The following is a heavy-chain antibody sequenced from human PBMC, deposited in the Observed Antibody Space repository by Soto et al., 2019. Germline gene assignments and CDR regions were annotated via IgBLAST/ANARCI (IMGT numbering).Heavy chain of an antibody. CDR3: ARIRGGYCSGGSGGSCYSLDY. CDR1: GGSISSNNW. CDR2: IHHSGST. Sequence: QVQLQESGPGLVKPSGTLSLTCAVSGGSISSNNWWTWVRQPPGKGLEWIGEIHHSGSTNYNPSLRSRVTISVDNSKNQFSLKLSSMTAADTAIYYCARIRGGYCSGGSGGSCYSLDYWGQGTLVTVSS. J-gene: IGHJ4*02. V-gene: IGHV4-4*02. D-gene: IGHD2-15*01.